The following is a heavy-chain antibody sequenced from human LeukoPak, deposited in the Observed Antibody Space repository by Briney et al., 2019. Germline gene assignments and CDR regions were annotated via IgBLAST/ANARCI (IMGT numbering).Heavy chain of an antibody. CDR1: GYTFTSYY. CDR2: INPSGGST. D-gene: IGHD3-10*01. Sequence: ASVKVSCKASGYTFTSYYMHWVRQAPGQGLEWMGIINPSGGSTSYAQKFQGRVTMTRDTSTSTVYMELSSLGSEDTAVYYCARARHGSGSQYYFDYWGQGTLVTVSP. V-gene: IGHV1-46*03. CDR3: ARARHGSGSQYYFDY. J-gene: IGHJ4*02.